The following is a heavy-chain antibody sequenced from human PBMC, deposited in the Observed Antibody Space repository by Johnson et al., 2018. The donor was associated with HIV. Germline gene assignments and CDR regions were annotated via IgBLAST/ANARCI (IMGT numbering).Heavy chain of an antibody. CDR1: GFTFDDYA. D-gene: IGHD6-13*01. J-gene: IGHJ3*02. CDR2: ISWNSGSI. V-gene: IGHV3-9*01. CDR3: AKDFIAAPRGAFDI. Sequence: VQLVESGGGVVRPGGSLRLSCAASGFTFDDYAMHWVRQAPGKGLEWVSGISWNSGSIGYADSVKGRFTISRDNAKNSLYLQMNSLRAEDTALYYCAKDFIAAPRGAFDIWGQGTMVTVSS.